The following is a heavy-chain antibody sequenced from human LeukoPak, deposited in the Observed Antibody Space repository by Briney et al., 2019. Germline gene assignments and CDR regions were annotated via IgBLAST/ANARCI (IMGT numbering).Heavy chain of an antibody. CDR1: GFTFSSYW. CDR3: ARDRGRYYDSRGFYWGYYFDS. V-gene: IGHV3-7*03. D-gene: IGHD3-22*01. J-gene: IGHJ4*02. CDR2: IKQDGSEK. Sequence: PGGSLRLSCAASGFTFSSYWMSWVRQAPGKGLEWVASIKQDGSEKYYVDSVKGRFTISRDNSKDTLYLQMSSVRVDDAAVYYCARDRGRYYDSRGFYWGYYFDSWGQGILVTVST.